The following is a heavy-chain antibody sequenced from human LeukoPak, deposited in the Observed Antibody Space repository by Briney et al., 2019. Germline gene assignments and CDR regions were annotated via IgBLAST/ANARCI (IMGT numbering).Heavy chain of an antibody. CDR2: INHSGST. D-gene: IGHD2-2*01. J-gene: IGHJ4*02. Sequence: SETLSLTCAVYGGSFSGYYWSWIRQPPGKGLEWIGEINHSGSTNYNPSLKSRVTISVDKSKNQFSLKLSYVAAADTAVYYCARGGSQLLPNDYWGQGTLVTVSS. V-gene: IGHV4-34*01. CDR1: GGSFSGYY. CDR3: ARGGSQLLPNDY.